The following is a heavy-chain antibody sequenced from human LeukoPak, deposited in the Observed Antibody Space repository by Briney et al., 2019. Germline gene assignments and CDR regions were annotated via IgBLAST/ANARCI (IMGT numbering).Heavy chain of an antibody. CDR3: ARNQLLYGYYYGMDV. V-gene: IGHV3-23*01. J-gene: IGHJ6*02. Sequence: GGSLRLSCAASGFTFSSYAMSWVRQAPGKGLEWVSAISGSGGSTYYADSVKGRFTISRDNSKNTLYLQMNSLRAEDTAVYYCARNQLLYGYYYGMDVWGQGTTVTVSS. D-gene: IGHD2-2*02. CDR1: GFTFSSYA. CDR2: ISGSGGST.